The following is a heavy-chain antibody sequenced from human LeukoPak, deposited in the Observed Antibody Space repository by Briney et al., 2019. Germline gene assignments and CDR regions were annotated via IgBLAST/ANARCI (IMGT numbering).Heavy chain of an antibody. J-gene: IGHJ6*03. V-gene: IGHV4-38-2*02. CDR1: GYSISGGHY. CDR3: ARAYRSRTYYYYYMDV. Sequence: SETLSLTCTVYGYSISGGHYWGWIRQPPGKGLEWIGSIYRSGNTFYNPSLKSRVTISVDTSKNQFSLKLSSVTAADTAVYYCARAYRSRTYYYYYMDVWGKGTTVTVSS. D-gene: IGHD4-11*01. CDR2: IYRSGNT.